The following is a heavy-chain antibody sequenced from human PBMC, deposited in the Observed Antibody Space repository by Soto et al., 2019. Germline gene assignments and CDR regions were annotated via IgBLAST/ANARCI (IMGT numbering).Heavy chain of an antibody. J-gene: IGHJ4*02. V-gene: IGHV3-7*01. CDR3: ARDPVCSGGSCYDY. CDR1: GFTFSRYW. CDR2: IKQDGSEI. Sequence: PGGSLRLSCAASGFTFSRYWMTWVRRAPGKGLEWVANIKQDGSEIYYVDSVKGRFTISRDNAENSLYLQMNSLRAEDTAVYYCARDPVCSGGSCYDYWGQGTLVTVSS. D-gene: IGHD2-15*01.